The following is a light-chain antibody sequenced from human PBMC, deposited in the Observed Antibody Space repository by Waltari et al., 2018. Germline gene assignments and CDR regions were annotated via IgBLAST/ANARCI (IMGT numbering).Light chain of an antibody. J-gene: IGLJ3*02. CDR2: GNS. Sequence: QSVLTQPPSVSGAPGQRVTISCTGSSSTIGAGYDVHWYQQLPGPAPKRPIYGNSHRPRGAPDRVSGSKSGTAASLAITGLQAEDEADYYCQSYDSSLSGSRVFGGGTKLTVL. V-gene: IGLV1-40*01. CDR1: SSTIGAGYD. CDR3: QSYDSSLSGSRV.